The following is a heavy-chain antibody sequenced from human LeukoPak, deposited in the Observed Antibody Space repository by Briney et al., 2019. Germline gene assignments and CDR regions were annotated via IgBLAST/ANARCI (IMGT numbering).Heavy chain of an antibody. J-gene: IGHJ4*02. CDR3: ARGGLYGGSSAFDF. D-gene: IGHD4-23*01. Sequence: GGSLKLSCAVSGFTFSDHYMDWVRQAPGKGLEWAGRSRNKADSYTTEHAASVKGRFTISRDDSKNSLYLQMNYLKTEDTAVYYCARGGLYGGSSAFDFWGQGTLVTVSS. V-gene: IGHV3-72*01. CDR2: SRNKADSYTT. CDR1: GFTFSDHY.